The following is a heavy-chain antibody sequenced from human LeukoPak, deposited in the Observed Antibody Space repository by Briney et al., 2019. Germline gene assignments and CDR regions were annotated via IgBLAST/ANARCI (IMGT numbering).Heavy chain of an antibody. V-gene: IGHV6-1*01. D-gene: IGHD2-2*01. CDR3: ARGGIGYCTSTSCSFDP. CDR1: GDSVSTNSAA. J-gene: IGHJ5*02. Sequence: SQTLSLTCAISGDSVSTNSAAWNWIRQSPSRGLEWLGRTYYRSKWYNDYGVSVKSRITINPDTSKNQFSLQLNSVTPEDTAVYYCARGGIGYCTSTSCSFDPWGQGTLVTVPS. CDR2: TYYRSKWYN.